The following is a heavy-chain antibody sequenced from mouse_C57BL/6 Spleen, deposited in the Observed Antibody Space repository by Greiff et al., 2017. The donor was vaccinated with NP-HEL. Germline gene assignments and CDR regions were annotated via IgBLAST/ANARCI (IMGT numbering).Heavy chain of an antibody. CDR3: TREGLYDGYYVLSFAY. J-gene: IGHJ3*01. D-gene: IGHD2-3*01. V-gene: IGHV1-15*01. CDR2: IDPETGGT. Sequence: QVQLQQSGAELVRPGASVTLSCKASGYTFTDYEMHWVKQTPVHGLEWIGAIDPETGGTAYNQKFKGKAILTADKSSSTAYMELRSLTSEDSAVYYCTREGLYDGYYVLSFAYWGQGTLVTVSA. CDR1: GYTFTDYE.